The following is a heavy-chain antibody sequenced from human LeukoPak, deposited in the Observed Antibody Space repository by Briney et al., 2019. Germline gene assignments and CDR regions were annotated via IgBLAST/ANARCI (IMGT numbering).Heavy chain of an antibody. Sequence: SETLSLTCTVSGDSIRSFYWSWIRQPPEKGLEWIGYIFYSGSTTYNPSLKSRVTMSVDTSKSQFSLRLSSVTAADTAVYYCAKNLGSFSSVGSCYQFDPWGRRTLVSVSS. CDR3: AKNLGSFSSVGSCYQFDP. CDR1: GDSIRSFY. CDR2: IFYSGST. D-gene: IGHD2-15*01. V-gene: IGHV4-59*01. J-gene: IGHJ5*02.